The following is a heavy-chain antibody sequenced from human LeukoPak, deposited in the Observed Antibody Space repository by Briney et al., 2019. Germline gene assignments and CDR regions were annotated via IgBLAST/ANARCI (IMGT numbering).Heavy chain of an antibody. CDR3: AIMTSYGGTSYFDY. CDR1: GYSFSSYW. Sequence: GKSLKISCQGSGYSFSSYWIAWVRQMPGKGLEWMGIVFPRASDTRYSPSFQGHVTISADKSISTAYLQWSSLKASDTAMYYCAIMTSYGGTSYFDYWGQGTLVTVSS. D-gene: IGHD4-23*01. CDR2: VFPRASDT. J-gene: IGHJ4*02. V-gene: IGHV5-51*01.